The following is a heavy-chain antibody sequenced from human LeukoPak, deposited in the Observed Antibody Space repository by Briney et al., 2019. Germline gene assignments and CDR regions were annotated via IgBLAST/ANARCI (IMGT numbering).Heavy chain of an antibody. CDR2: IYHSGST. J-gene: IGHJ6*03. CDR1: GYSNSSGYY. D-gene: IGHD3-3*01. Sequence: PSETLSLTCAVSGYSNSSGYYWGWIRQPPGKGLEWIGSIYHSGSTYYNPSLKSRVTISVDTSKNQFSLKLSSVTAADTAVYYCARQHDFWSGYYYYYYMDVWGKGTTVTVSS. V-gene: IGHV4-38-2*01. CDR3: ARQHDFWSGYYYYYYMDV.